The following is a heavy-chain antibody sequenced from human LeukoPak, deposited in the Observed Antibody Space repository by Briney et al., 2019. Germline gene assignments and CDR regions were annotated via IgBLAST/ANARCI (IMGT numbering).Heavy chain of an antibody. CDR1: GFTFNRSW. D-gene: IGHD3-10*01. CDR3: AIWASGNY. Sequence: GGSLRLSCAASGFTFNRSWLNWVRQAPGRGLEWVANMDPSGSQKRYVDSVKGRFTISKDNPGTSLYLEMNSLRTEDTAIYYCAIWASGNYWGQGTLVTVSS. V-gene: IGHV3-7*01. CDR2: MDPSGSQK. J-gene: IGHJ4*02.